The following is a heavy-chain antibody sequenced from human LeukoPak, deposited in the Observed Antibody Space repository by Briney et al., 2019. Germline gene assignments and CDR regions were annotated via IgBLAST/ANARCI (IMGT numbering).Heavy chain of an antibody. V-gene: IGHV3-49*03. CDR3: TRDPPPDGELERRAHDAFDI. D-gene: IGHD1-1*01. CDR1: GFTFGDYA. J-gene: IGHJ3*02. CDR2: IRSKAYGGTT. Sequence: GGSLRLSCTASGFTFGDYAMSWFRQAPGKGLEWVGFIRSKAYGGTTEYAASVKGRFTISRDDSKSIAYLQMNGLKTEDTAVYYCTRDPPPDGELERRAHDAFDIWGQGTMVTVSS.